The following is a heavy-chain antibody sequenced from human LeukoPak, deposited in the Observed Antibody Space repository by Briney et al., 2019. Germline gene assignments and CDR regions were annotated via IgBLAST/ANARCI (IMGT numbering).Heavy chain of an antibody. Sequence: GGSLRLSCAASGFTFSSFWMHWVRQAPGKGLEWVSSINANGSSTNYADSVKGRFTISRDNAKNTLSLQMNSLRAEDTAVDYCARGGGGLGYWGQGTLVTVSS. D-gene: IGHD3-16*01. J-gene: IGHJ4*02. CDR3: ARGGGGLGY. CDR2: INANGSST. V-gene: IGHV3-74*01. CDR1: GFTFSSFW.